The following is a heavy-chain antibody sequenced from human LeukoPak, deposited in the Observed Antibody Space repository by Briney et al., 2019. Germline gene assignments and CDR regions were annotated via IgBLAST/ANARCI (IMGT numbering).Heavy chain of an antibody. CDR2: ISSSTIYI. J-gene: IGHJ4*02. Sequence: GGSLRLSCAASGFTFSSYSMNWVRQAPGKGLEWVSSISSSTIYIYYADSVTGRFTISRDNAKNSLYLQMNRLRAEDTAVYYCARDISGWLDYWGQGTLVTVSS. D-gene: IGHD6-19*01. V-gene: IGHV3-21*01. CDR3: ARDISGWLDY. CDR1: GFTFSSYS.